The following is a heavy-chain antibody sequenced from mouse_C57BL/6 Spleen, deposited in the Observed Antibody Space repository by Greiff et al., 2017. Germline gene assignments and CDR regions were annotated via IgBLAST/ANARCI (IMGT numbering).Heavy chain of an antibody. CDR2: IDPENGDT. CDR1: GFNIKDDY. CDR3: TTRGSFAY. J-gene: IGHJ3*01. V-gene: IGHV14-4*01. Sequence: VQLKQSGAELVRPGASVKLSCTASGFNIKDDYMHWVKQRPEQGLEWIGWIDPENGDTEYASKFQGKATITADTSSNTAYLQLSSLTSEDTAVYYFTTRGSFAYWGQGTLVTVSA.